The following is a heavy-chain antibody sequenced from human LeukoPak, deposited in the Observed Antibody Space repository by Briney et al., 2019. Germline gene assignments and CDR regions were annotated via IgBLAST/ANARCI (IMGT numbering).Heavy chain of an antibody. CDR3: ARDSSGWYGGAFDP. D-gene: IGHD6-19*01. V-gene: IGHV1-2*02. CDR2: INANSGGT. J-gene: IGHJ5*02. CDR1: GYTFTGYY. Sequence: ASVKVSCKASGYTFTGYYMHWERHAPGQGLEWRGWINANSGGTNYAQKFQGRVTMPRDTSISTAYMERSRLRSEYTAVYYCARDSSGWYGGAFDPWGQGTLVTVSS.